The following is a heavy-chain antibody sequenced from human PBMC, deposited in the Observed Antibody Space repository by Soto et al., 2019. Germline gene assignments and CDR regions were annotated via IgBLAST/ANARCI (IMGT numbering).Heavy chain of an antibody. CDR2: IYTPGST. J-gene: IGHJ4*02. Sequence: QPGGSLRLSCAASGFTVSSSYMGWVRQAQGKGLEWVSTIYTPGSTYYADPVKGRFTISRDNSRNTVSLQMNSLRAEDTAVYYCARGLVGSTTAFDYWGQGTLVTVSS. CDR1: GFTVSSSY. CDR3: ARGLVGSTTAFDY. D-gene: IGHD1-26*01. V-gene: IGHV3-53*01.